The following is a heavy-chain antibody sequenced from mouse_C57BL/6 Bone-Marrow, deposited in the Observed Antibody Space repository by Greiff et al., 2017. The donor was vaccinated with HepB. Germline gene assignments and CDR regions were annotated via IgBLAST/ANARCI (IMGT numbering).Heavy chain of an antibody. D-gene: IGHD1-1*01. Sequence: QVQLKQPGAELVKPGASVKLSCKASGYTFTSYWMQWVKQRPGQGLEWIGEIDPSDSYTNYNQKFKGKATLTVDTSTSTAYMQLSSLTSEDSAVYYCARKGDIYYYGSSSCDFDYWGQGTTLTVSS. V-gene: IGHV1-50*01. CDR2: IDPSDSYT. CDR1: GYTFTSYW. J-gene: IGHJ2*01. CDR3: ARKGDIYYYGSSSCDFDY.